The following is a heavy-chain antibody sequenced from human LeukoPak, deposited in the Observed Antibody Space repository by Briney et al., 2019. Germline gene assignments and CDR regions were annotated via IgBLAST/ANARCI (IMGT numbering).Heavy chain of an antibody. V-gene: IGHV3-30*18. J-gene: IGHJ4*02. CDR3: AKDKGREGDY. CDR1: GFTFSSYS. CDR2: ISADGIDK. Sequence: SLRLSCAASGFTFSSYSMNWVRQASGKGLEWVAVISADGIDKYYADSVKGRFTISRDNSKNTLYLQMSSLRPEDTAVYYCAKDKGREGDYWGQGNLVTVSS.